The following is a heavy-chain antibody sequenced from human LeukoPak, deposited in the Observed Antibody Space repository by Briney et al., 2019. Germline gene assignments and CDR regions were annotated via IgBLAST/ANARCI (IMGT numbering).Heavy chain of an antibody. CDR3: ARHDFQFIPKIDY. D-gene: IGHD2-21*02. CDR2: ISSSSSYI. CDR1: GFTFSSYS. V-gene: IGHV3-21*01. J-gene: IGHJ4*02. Sequence: PGGSLRLSCAASGFTFSSYSMNWVRQAPGKGLERVSSISSSSSYIYYADSVKGRFPISRDNAKNSLYLKMNSLRAEDTAVYYCARHDFQFIPKIDYWGQGTLVTVSS.